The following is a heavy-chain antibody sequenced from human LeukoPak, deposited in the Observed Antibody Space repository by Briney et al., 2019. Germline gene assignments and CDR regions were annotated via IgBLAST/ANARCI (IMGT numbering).Heavy chain of an antibody. CDR2: INPSGGST. V-gene: IGHV1-46*03. J-gene: IGHJ4*02. CDR3: ASIGANCSGGSCYGFSY. Sequence: ASVKVSCXASGYTFTSYYMHWVRQAPGQGLEWMGIINPSGGSTSYAQKFQGRVTMTRDTSTSTVYMELSSLRSEDTAVYYCASIGANCSGGSCYGFSYWGQGTLVTVSS. D-gene: IGHD2-15*01. CDR1: GYTFTSYY.